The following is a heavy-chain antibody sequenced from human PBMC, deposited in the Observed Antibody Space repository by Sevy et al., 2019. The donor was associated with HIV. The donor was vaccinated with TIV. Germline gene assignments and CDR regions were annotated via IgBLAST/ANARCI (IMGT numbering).Heavy chain of an antibody. V-gene: IGHV3-33*01. CDR3: ARRDDSYWFFDL. J-gene: IGHJ2*01. CDR1: GFIFDSYG. D-gene: IGHD3-3*01. CDR2: IWNDGSNK. Sequence: GGSLRLSCAASGFIFDSYGMHWVRQAPGKGLEWVAVIWNDGSNKYYADSVKGRFTISRDNSKYTLFLQMNSLRAEDTAVYYCARRDDSYWFFDLWGRCTLVTVSS.